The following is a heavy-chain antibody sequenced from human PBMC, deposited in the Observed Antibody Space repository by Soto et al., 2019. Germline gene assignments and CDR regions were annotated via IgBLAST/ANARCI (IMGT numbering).Heavy chain of an antibody. V-gene: IGHV1-69*06. D-gene: IGHD4-4*01. CDR2: IIPIFGTA. J-gene: IGHJ6*02. Sequence: SVKVSCKASGVTFSSYAISWVRQAPGQGLEWMGGIIPIFGTANYAQKFQGRVTITADKSTSTAYMELSSLRSEDTAVYYCARADYSNYGFFYYYGMDVWGQGTTVTVSS. CDR3: ARADYSNYGFFYYYGMDV. CDR1: GVTFSSYA.